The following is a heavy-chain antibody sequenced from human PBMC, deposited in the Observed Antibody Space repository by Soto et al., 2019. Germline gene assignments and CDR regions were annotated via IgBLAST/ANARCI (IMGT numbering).Heavy chain of an antibody. Sequence: QVQLQESGPGLVKPSETLSLTCTVSGGSVSSGSYYWSWIRQPPGKGLEWIGYIYYSGSTNYNPSLKRRVTIAVDTSKNQFSLKLSSVTAADTAVYYCARGDETSGSYSAPFDYWGQGTLVTVSS. CDR1: GGSVSSGSYY. J-gene: IGHJ4*02. D-gene: IGHD1-26*01. CDR2: IYYSGST. CDR3: ARGDETSGSYSAPFDY. V-gene: IGHV4-61*01.